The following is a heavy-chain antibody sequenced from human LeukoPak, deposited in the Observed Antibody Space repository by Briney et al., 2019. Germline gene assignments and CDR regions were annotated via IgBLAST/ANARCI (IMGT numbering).Heavy chain of an antibody. Sequence: GGSLRLSCTASAFSLEYYGMHWVRQAPGKGLEWVSYISYDETKTYYGESVKGRFTVSRDNSKNTLALQLNSVRDDDTAVYYCVKDKDVGSTWQSYFVDWGQGTLVTVSS. CDR2: ISYDETKT. CDR1: AFSLEYYG. V-gene: IGHV3-30*02. CDR3: VKDKDVGSTWQSYFVD. J-gene: IGHJ4*02. D-gene: IGHD3-3*01.